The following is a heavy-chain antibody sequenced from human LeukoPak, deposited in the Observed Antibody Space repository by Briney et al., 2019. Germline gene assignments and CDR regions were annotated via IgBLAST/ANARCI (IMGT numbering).Heavy chain of an antibody. J-gene: IGHJ4*02. V-gene: IGHV4-39*01. CDR2: IYHSGST. CDR3: GRRSRSTWNYRRGDY. CDR1: GGSISSSSYY. Sequence: PSETLSLTCTVPGGSISSSSYYWGWIRQPPGKGLEWIGSIYHSGSTYYNPSLKSRVTISVDTSKNQFSLKLTSVTAADTAVYYCGRRSRSTWNYRRGDYWGQGTLVTVSS. D-gene: IGHD1-7*01.